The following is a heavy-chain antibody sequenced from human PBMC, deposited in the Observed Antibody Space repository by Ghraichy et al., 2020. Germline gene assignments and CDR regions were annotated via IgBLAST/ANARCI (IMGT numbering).Heavy chain of an antibody. CDR2: IKKDGSEK. CDR3: ARDLGGGWYFDY. CDR1: AFVFTPDR. D-gene: IGHD6-19*01. J-gene: IGHJ4*02. Sequence: GGSLRLSYTACAFVFTPDRISWVLHRPGLGLEWVANIKKDGSEKYYVDSVKGRFTISRDNAKNSLFLQMNSLRAEDTAVYYCARDLGGGWYFDYWGQGALVTVSS. V-gene: IGHV3-7*01.